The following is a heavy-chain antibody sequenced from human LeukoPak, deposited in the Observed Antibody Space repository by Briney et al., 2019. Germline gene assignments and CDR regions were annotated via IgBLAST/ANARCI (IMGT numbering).Heavy chain of an antibody. CDR2: ISHDGSKK. CDR1: GLTVSGYA. CDR3: ARDLIRGGSGSCLNY. J-gene: IGHJ4*02. V-gene: IGHV3-30*04. Sequence: GGSLRLSCAASGLTVSGYAMHWVRQAPGKGLEWVAIISHDGSKKDYADSVKGRFPISRDSSKNTVYLEMNSLRGDDTALYYCARDLIRGGSGSCLNYWGQGTLVTVSS. D-gene: IGHD3-10*01.